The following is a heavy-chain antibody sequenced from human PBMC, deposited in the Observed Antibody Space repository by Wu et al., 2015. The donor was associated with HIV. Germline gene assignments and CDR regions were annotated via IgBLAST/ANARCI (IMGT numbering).Heavy chain of an antibody. CDR3: ARVVGSSGRDYSYQGMDV. J-gene: IGHJ6*02. CDR2: IIPMFGTT. CDR1: GGTFSSHA. D-gene: IGHD6-19*01. Sequence: QVRLVQSGAEVKKPGSSVKVSCKASGGTFSSHAISWVRQAPGQGPEWMGRIIPMFGTTNYAQRFLGRVTISADESTSTAYMELSSLRSEDTAVYYCARVVGSSGRDYSYQGMDVWGQGTTVTVSS. V-gene: IGHV1-69*13.